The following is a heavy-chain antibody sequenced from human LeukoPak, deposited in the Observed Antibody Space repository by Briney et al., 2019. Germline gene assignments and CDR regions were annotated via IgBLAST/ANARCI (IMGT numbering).Heavy chain of an antibody. V-gene: IGHV4-59*01. D-gene: IGHD5-24*01. CDR1: NGSISNYY. CDR2: VYYSGST. J-gene: IGHJ4*02. Sequence: SETLSLTCSVSNGSISNYYWSWIRQPPGKGLEWIGYVYYSGSTKYNPSLNSRVTIPVDTSQNEISLKLTSVTAADTAAYYCARDGYNFFDYWGQGTPVTVSP. CDR3: ARDGYNFFDY.